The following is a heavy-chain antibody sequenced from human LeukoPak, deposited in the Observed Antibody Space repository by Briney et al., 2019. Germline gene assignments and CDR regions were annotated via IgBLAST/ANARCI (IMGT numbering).Heavy chain of an antibody. D-gene: IGHD1-14*01. CDR1: GGSFSGYY. CDR3: ARGPITGGYYYGMDV. CDR2: INHSGST. J-gene: IGHJ6*02. Sequence: SETLSLACAVYGGSFSGYYWSWIRQPPGKGLEWIGEINHSGSTNYNPSLKSRVTISVDTSKNQFSLKLGSVTAADTAVYYCARGPITGGYYYGMDVWGQGTTDTVSS. V-gene: IGHV4-34*01.